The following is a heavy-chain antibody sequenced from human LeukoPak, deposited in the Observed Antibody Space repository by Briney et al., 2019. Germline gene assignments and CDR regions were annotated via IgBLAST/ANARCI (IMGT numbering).Heavy chain of an antibody. Sequence: PSETLSLTCTVSGGSISSYYWSWIRQPPGKGLEWIGYVYYSGSTNYNPSLKSRVTMSVATSKNQFSLKLSSVTAADTAVYYCACLRYCSGGSCFPKYFQHWGQGTLVTVSS. J-gene: IGHJ1*01. CDR3: ACLRYCSGGSCFPKYFQH. D-gene: IGHD2-15*01. CDR2: VYYSGST. V-gene: IGHV4-59*08. CDR1: GGSISSYY.